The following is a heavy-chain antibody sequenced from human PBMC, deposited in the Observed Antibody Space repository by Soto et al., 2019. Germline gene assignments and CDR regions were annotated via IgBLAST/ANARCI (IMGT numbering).Heavy chain of an antibody. Sequence: EVQLSESGGCLVQPGWSLRLSCAASGFTFTSYALNWVRQAPGKGLEWVSGMSGIGDSTYNADSVKGRFTISRDISKNPLYLQMNTLRAADTDVYYCAKGGYGDYAFDFWGQGTLVTVSS. J-gene: IGHJ4*02. V-gene: IGHV3-23*01. CDR3: AKGGYGDYAFDF. CDR2: MSGIGDST. CDR1: GFTFTSYA. D-gene: IGHD4-17*01.